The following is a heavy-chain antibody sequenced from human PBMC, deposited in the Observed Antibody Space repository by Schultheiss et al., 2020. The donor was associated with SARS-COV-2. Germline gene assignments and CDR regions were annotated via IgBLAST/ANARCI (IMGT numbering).Heavy chain of an antibody. CDR1: GGSISSSNW. CDR3: GAVVGATHFQH. D-gene: IGHD1-26*01. Sequence: SQTLSLTCAVSGGSISSSNWWSWVRQPPGMGLQWIGEIYHSGSTNYNPSLKSRVTISVDKSKNQFSLNLNSVSAADTAVYYCGAVVGATHFQHWGQGTLVTVSS. CDR2: IYHSGST. V-gene: IGHV4-4*02. J-gene: IGHJ1*01.